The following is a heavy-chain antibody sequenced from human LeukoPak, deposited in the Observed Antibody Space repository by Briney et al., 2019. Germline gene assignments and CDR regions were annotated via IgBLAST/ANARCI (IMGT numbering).Heavy chain of an antibody. CDR3: ARTGDGDSYIGAFGI. CDR1: ALTVSSNY. V-gene: IGHV3-53*01. J-gene: IGHJ3*02. Sequence: GGSLRLSCAASALTVSSNYMSWVRQAPGKGLESVSVIYRSGSTYYADSVKGRFTISRDDSKNTLYLQINSLRAEDTAVYYCARTGDGDSYIGAFGIWGQGTMVTVSS. D-gene: IGHD4-17*01. CDR2: IYRSGST.